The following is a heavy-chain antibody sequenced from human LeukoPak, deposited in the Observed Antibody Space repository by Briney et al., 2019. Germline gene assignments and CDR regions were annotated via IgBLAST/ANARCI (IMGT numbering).Heavy chain of an antibody. CDR3: ARHGYVDGMDV. D-gene: IGHD6-13*01. J-gene: IGHJ6*02. Sequence: SGSQSLTWTVAVASFISYDWSWLRQPPGERLELIGFIFYSGSTKYSPSLKRRDTISREIPKNQFSLRLRSVSAADTAVDFCARHGYVDGMDVWGQGTSVTVSS. CDR1: VASFISYD. CDR2: IFYSGST. V-gene: IGHV4-59*08.